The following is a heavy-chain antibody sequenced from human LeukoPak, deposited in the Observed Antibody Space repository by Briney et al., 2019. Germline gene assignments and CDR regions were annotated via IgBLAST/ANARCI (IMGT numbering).Heavy chain of an antibody. Sequence: ASVKVSCKASGYTFTSYGISWVRQARGQGLEWMGWISAYNGNTNYAQKLQGRVTMTTDTSTSTAYMELRSLRSDDTAVYYCARYADSSGWYYWFDPWGQGTLVTVSS. CDR2: ISAYNGNT. J-gene: IGHJ5*02. CDR3: ARYADSSGWYYWFDP. V-gene: IGHV1-18*01. D-gene: IGHD6-19*01. CDR1: GYTFTSYG.